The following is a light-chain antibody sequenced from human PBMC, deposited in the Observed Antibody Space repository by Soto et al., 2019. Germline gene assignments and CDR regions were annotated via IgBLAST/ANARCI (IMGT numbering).Light chain of an antibody. J-gene: IGKJ2*01. Sequence: DIQMTQSPSSLSASVGDRVTITCRASQTISTYLNWYQQNPGKAPKLLIYAASNLQNGVPSRFSGSASGTDFTLTISSLQPDDFATYYCQKSSSIPYTFGQGTKLEIK. CDR3: QKSSSIPYT. CDR1: QTISTY. V-gene: IGKV1-39*01. CDR2: AAS.